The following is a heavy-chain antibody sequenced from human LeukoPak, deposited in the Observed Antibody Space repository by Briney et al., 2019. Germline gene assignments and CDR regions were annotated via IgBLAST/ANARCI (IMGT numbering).Heavy chain of an antibody. CDR2: INPNSGGT. CDR1: GYTFTGYC. J-gene: IGHJ4*02. CDR3: ARDALDSSGWYSGYFDY. Sequence: GASVKVSCKASGYTFTGYCMHWVRQAPGQRLEWMGWINPNSGGTNYAQKFQGRVTMTRDTSISTAYMELSRLRSDDTAVYYCARDALDSSGWYSGYFDYWAREPWSPSPQ. V-gene: IGHV1-2*02. D-gene: IGHD6-19*01.